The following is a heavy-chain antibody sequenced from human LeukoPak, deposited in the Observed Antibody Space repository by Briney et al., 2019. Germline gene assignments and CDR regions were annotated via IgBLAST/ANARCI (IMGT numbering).Heavy chain of an antibody. CDR2: VNPYSGNT. D-gene: IGHD6-19*01. CDR3: ARGLKVAGTYHY. Sequence: ASVKVSCKASGYTFTNYDIYWVRQASGQGLECMGWVNPYSGNTGYVQKFQGRVTMTRNTSISTAYMELSSLRSEDTAVYYCARGLKVAGTYHYWGQGTLVTVSS. J-gene: IGHJ4*02. V-gene: IGHV1-8*01. CDR1: GYTFTNYD.